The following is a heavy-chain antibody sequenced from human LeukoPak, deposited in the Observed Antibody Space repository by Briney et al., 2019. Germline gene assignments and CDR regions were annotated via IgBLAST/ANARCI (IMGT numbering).Heavy chain of an antibody. CDR3: ARVSYYDSSCYSTYYFDY. J-gene: IGHJ4*02. CDR2: IYYSGIT. Sequence: KPSETLSLTCTVSGGSISSSTYYWGWIRQPPGKGLEWIGSIYYSGITYYNPSLKSRVTISVDTSKNQFSLNLSSVTAADTAVYYCARVSYYDSSCYSTYYFDYCGQGTLVTVSS. V-gene: IGHV4-39*07. D-gene: IGHD3-22*01. CDR1: GGSISSSTYY.